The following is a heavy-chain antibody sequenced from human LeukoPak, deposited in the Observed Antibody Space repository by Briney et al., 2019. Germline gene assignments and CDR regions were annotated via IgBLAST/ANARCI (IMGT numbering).Heavy chain of an antibody. V-gene: IGHV3-23*01. J-gene: IGHJ4*02. CDR3: AKDRPNYYGSNGHYYRRDGDY. CDR1: GFTFSSYA. CDR2: TSSDGGAT. D-gene: IGHD3-22*01. Sequence: GGSLRLSCAASGFTFSSYAMSWVRQSTGEGLEWVSSTSSDGGATYYSNSVKGRFTISRDNSRNTLYLQMNSLRAEDTAVYYCAKDRPNYYGSNGHYYRRDGDYWGQGTLVTVSS.